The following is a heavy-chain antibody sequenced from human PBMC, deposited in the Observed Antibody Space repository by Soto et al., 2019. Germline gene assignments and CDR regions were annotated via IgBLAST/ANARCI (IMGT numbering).Heavy chain of an antibody. CDR3: ARVLNTISQRTSGYYHYGMDV. V-gene: IGHV1-46*01. J-gene: IGHJ6*02. CDR2: INPSGGST. CDR1: GYTFTSYY. Sequence: VASVKVSCKASGYTFTSYYMHWVRQAPGQGLEWMGIINPSGGSTSYAQKFQGRVTMTRDTSTSTVYMELSSLRSEDTAVYYCARVLNTISQRTSGYYHYGMDVWGQGSTVTVSS. D-gene: IGHD3-3*01.